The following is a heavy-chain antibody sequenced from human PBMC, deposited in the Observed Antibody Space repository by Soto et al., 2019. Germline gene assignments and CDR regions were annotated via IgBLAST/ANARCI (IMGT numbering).Heavy chain of an antibody. CDR2: IRSKANSDAT. D-gene: IGHD2-15*01. J-gene: IGHJ6*02. V-gene: IGHV3-73*02. Sequence: EVQLVESGGGLVQPGGSLKLSCAASGFTFSDSAMHWVRQASGKGLEWVGRIRSKANSDATAYAASVKGRFTISRDDSGTTADLQMNSLKIEDTAVYYCTTPAGVLVAAATYYYGMDVWGQGTTVTVS. CDR1: GFTFSDSA. CDR3: TTPAGVLVAAATYYYGMDV.